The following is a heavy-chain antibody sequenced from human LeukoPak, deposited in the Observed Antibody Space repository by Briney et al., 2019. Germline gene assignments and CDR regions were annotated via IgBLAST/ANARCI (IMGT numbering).Heavy chain of an antibody. Sequence: SVKVSCKASGFTFTSSAVQWVRQARGQRLEWIGWIVVGSGNTNYAQKFQERVTITRDMSTSTAYMELSSLRSEDTAVYYCAGIKTGYSSHYGMDVWGQGTTVTVS. CDR2: IVVGSGNT. V-gene: IGHV1-58*01. J-gene: IGHJ6*02. CDR3: AGIKTGYSSHYGMDV. CDR1: GFTFTSSA. D-gene: IGHD6-19*01.